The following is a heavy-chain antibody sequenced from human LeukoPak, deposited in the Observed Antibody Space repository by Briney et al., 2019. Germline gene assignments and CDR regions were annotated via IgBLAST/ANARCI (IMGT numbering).Heavy chain of an antibody. V-gene: IGHV3-21*01. CDR3: VRVGDYVWGSYRYYYFDY. D-gene: IGHD3-16*02. CDR2: ISSSSSYI. J-gene: IGHJ4*02. Sequence: PGGSLRLSCAASGFTFSSYSMNWVRQAPGKGLEWVSSISSSSSYIYYADSVKGRFTISRDNAKNSLYLQMNSLRAEDTAVYYYVRVGDYVWGSYRYYYFDYWGQGTLVTVSS. CDR1: GFTFSSYS.